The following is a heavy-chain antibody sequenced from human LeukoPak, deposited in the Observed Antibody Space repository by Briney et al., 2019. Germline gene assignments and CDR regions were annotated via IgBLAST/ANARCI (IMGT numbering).Heavy chain of an antibody. D-gene: IGHD3-22*01. Sequence: SETLSLTCTVSGDSLTSGSYYWSWIRQPAGKGLEWVGRISNSGSTSYNPSLKSRVTISVDTSKSQFSLRLSSVTAADTAVYYCARDDSYYFDSSGRFDYWGQGALVTVSS. CDR2: ISNSGST. CDR3: ARDDSYYFDSSGRFDY. V-gene: IGHV4-61*02. CDR1: GDSLTSGSYY. J-gene: IGHJ4*02.